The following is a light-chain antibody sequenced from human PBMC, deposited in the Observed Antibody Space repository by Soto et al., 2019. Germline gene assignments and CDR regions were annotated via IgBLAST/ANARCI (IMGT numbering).Light chain of an antibody. CDR2: EVN. Sequence: QSALTQPASVSGSPGQSITISCTGTSSDIGNYNLVSWYQQHPGKAPKLMIYEVNKRPSGVSYRFSGTKSGNTASLTISGLQAEDEADYYCCSYAGSSTFVVFGGGTQLTVL. J-gene: IGLJ2*01. V-gene: IGLV2-23*02. CDR1: SSDIGNYNL. CDR3: CSYAGSSTFVV.